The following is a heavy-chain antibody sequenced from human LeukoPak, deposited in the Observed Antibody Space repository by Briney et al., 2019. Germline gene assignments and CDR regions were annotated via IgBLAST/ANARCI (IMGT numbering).Heavy chain of an antibody. Sequence: SETLSLTCAVYGGSFSGYYWSWIRQPPGKGLEWIGEINHSGSTNYNPSLKSRVTISVDTSKNQFSLKLSSVTAADTAVYYCARDRPDGITGTRGPYGMDVWGKGTTVTVSS. CDR3: ARDRPDGITGTRGPYGMDV. CDR2: INHSGST. J-gene: IGHJ6*04. V-gene: IGHV4-34*01. CDR1: GGSFSGYY. D-gene: IGHD1-20*01.